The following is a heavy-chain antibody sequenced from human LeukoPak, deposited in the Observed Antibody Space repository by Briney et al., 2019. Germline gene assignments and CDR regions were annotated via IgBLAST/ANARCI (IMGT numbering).Heavy chain of an antibody. CDR1: GGSISSGGYY. J-gene: IGHJ3*02. CDR2: IYYSGST. Sequence: PSETLSLTCTVSGGSISSGGYYWSWIRQHPGKGLEWIGYIYYSGSTYYNPSLKSRVTISVDTSKNQFSLKLGSVTAADTAVYYCARGSLTYYDSSGYYYRAFDIWGQGTMVTVSS. D-gene: IGHD3-22*01. CDR3: ARGSLTYYDSSGYYYRAFDI. V-gene: IGHV4-31*03.